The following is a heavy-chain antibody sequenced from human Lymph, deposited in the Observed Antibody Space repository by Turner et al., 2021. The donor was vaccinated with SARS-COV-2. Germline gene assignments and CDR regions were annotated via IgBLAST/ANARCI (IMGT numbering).Heavy chain of an antibody. CDR2: ISGSCGST. Sequence: EVQLLESGGGLVQPGGSLRLSCAASGFTFSSYAMSWVRQAPGKGLVWVSTISGSCGSTYYADAVKGRFTISRDNSKNTLYLQMNSLRAEDTAVYYCAKNEMAMIVVVITLFDYWGQGTLVTVSS. CDR3: AKNEMAMIVVVITLFDY. V-gene: IGHV3-23*01. J-gene: IGHJ4*02. CDR1: GFTFSSYA. D-gene: IGHD3-22*01.